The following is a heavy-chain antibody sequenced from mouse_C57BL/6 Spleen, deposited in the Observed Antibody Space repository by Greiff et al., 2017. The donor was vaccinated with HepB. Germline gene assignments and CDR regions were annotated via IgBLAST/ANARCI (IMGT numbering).Heavy chain of an antibody. Sequence: DVQLQESGPGLVKPSQSLSLTCSVTGYSITSGYYWNWIRQFPGNKLEWMGYISYDGSNNYNPSLKNRISITRDTSKNQFFLKLNSVTTEDTATYYCAREGLLSPYFDYWGQGTTLTVSS. J-gene: IGHJ2*01. D-gene: IGHD1-1*01. V-gene: IGHV3-6*01. CDR1: GYSITSGYY. CDR2: ISYDGSN. CDR3: AREGLLSPYFDY.